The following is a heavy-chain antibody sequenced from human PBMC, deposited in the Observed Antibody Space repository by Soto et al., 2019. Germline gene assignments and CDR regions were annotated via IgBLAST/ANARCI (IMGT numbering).Heavy chain of an antibody. J-gene: IGHJ6*02. CDR2: INHSGST. Sequence: QVQLQQWGAGLLKPSETLSLTCAVYGGSFSGYYWSWIRQPPGKGLEWIGEINHSGSTNYNPSLKRRVTISVDTSTNQFSLKLSSVTAADTAVYYCARGSLETYYYGMDVWGQGTTVTVSS. V-gene: IGHV4-34*01. CDR1: GGSFSGYY. CDR3: ARGSLETYYYGMDV.